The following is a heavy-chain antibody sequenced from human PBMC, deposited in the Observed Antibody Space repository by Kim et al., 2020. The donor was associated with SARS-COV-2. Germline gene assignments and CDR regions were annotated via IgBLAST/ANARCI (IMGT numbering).Heavy chain of an antibody. CDR1: GYTFTSYY. V-gene: IGHV1-46*01. CDR3: ARAGDDILTGYYSDAFDI. Sequence: ASVKVSCKASGYTFTSYYMHCVRQAPGQGLEWMGIINPSGGSTSYAQKFQGRVTMTRDTSTSTVYMELSSLRSEDTAVYYCARAGDDILTGYYSDAFDIWGQGTMVTVSS. J-gene: IGHJ3*02. CDR2: INPSGGST. D-gene: IGHD3-9*01.